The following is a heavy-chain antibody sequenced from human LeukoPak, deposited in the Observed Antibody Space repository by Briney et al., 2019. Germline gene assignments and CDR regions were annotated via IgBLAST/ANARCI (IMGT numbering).Heavy chain of an antibody. Sequence: GGPLRLSCAASGFTFTTYSIHWVRQAPGKGLEWVAVISSDGSNKYYAHSVKGRFTVSRDNSKNTLYLQMNSLRAEDTAVYYCARDSTIFGVVYREVGAFDIWGQGTMVTVSS. CDR1: GFTFTTYS. V-gene: IGHV3-30-3*01. CDR3: ARDSTIFGVVYREVGAFDI. D-gene: IGHD3-3*01. CDR2: ISSDGSNK. J-gene: IGHJ3*02.